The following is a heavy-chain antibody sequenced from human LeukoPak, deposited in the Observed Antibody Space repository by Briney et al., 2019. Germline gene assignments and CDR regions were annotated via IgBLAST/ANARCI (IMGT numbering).Heavy chain of an antibody. V-gene: IGHV1-3*03. J-gene: IGHJ4*02. Sequence: GASVKVSCKASGYTFTSYAMHWVRQAPGQRLEWMAWINVDSGNTKYSQEFQGRVTITRDTSASTAYMELSSLRSEDMAVYYCAVGDYYYDTRFDYWGQGTLVTVSS. CDR1: GYTFTSYA. CDR3: AVGDYYYDTRFDY. D-gene: IGHD3-22*01. CDR2: INVDSGNT.